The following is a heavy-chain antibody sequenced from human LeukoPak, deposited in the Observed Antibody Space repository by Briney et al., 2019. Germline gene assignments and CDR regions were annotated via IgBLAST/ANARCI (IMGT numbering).Heavy chain of an antibody. CDR3: ARSGVATCHY. CDR2: INPDGGS. V-gene: IGHV3-23*01. D-gene: IGHD3-10*01. CDR1: GFTFSDYA. J-gene: IGHJ4*02. Sequence: PGGSLRLSCQASGFTFSDYAMSWIRQAPGKGLEWVSSINPDGGSFFADSVSGRSTISRDDSRSVVYLQMNTLSAEDTAVYYCARSGVATCHYWGQGILVTVPS.